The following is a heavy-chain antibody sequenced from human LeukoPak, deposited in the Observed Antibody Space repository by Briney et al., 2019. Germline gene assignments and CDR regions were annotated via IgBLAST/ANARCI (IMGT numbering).Heavy chain of an antibody. V-gene: IGHV3-74*01. CDR3: ARGATYAYYQDY. CDR1: GFTFSSHW. J-gene: IGHJ4*02. D-gene: IGHD1-26*01. Sequence: PGGSLRLSCADSGFTFSSHWMHWVRQAPGKGLVWVSRIKYDASSTSYADSVKGRFTISRHNAKNTLYLQMNSLRAEDTAVYYCARGATYAYYQDYWGQGTLVTVSS. CDR2: IKYDASST.